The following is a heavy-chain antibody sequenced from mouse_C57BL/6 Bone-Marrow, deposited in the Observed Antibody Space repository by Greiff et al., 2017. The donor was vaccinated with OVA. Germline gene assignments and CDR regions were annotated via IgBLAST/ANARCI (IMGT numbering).Heavy chain of an antibody. D-gene: IGHD2-1*01. CDR3: ASIYYGNPYYYAMDY. J-gene: IGHJ4*01. CDR1: GFSLSTSGMG. CDR2: IYWDDDK. V-gene: IGHV8-12*01. Sequence: QVTLKESGPGILQSSQTLSLTCSFSGFSLSTSGMGVSWIRQPSGKGLEWLAHIYWDDDKRYNPSLKSRLTISKDTSRNQVFLKITSVDTADTATYYCASIYYGNPYYYAMDYWGQGTSVTVSS.